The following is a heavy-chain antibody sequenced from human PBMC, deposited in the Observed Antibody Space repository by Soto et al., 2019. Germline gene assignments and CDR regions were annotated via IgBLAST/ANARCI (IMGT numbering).Heavy chain of an antibody. V-gene: IGHV1-8*01. CDR2: MNPNSGNT. Sequence: ASVKVSCKASGYTFTSYDINWVRQATGQGLEWMGWMNPNSGNTGYAQKFQGRVTMTRNTSISTAYMELSSLRSEDTAVYYCGRSFMVRGYLSPDIDYWGQGTLVTVSS. CDR1: GYTFTSYD. D-gene: IGHD3-10*01. J-gene: IGHJ4*02. CDR3: GRSFMVRGYLSPDIDY.